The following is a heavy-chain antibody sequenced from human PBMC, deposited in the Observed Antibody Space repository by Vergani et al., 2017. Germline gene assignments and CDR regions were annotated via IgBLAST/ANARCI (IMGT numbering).Heavy chain of an antibody. Sequence: EVQLLESGGGLVQPGGSLRLSCAASGFTFSSYDMSWVRQAPGKGLEWVSTISGSGGSTYYADFLKGRCTISRDNSKNTLYLQMNSLRAEDTSVYYCAGGRQQLYIWGQGTLVTVSS. J-gene: IGHJ4*02. V-gene: IGHV3-23*01. D-gene: IGHD6-13*01. CDR1: GFTFSSYD. CDR3: AGGRQQLYI. CDR2: ISGSGGST.